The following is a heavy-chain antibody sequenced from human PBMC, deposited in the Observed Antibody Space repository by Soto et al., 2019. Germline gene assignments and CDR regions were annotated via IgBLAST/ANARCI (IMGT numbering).Heavy chain of an antibody. J-gene: IGHJ5*02. V-gene: IGHV4-34*01. D-gene: IGHD6-19*01. CDR2: INHSGST. Sequence: SETLSLTCAVYGGSFSGYYWSWIRQPPGKGPEWIGEINHSGSTNYNPSLKSRVTISVDTSKSQFSLKLSSVTAADTAVYYCARGFGCSSGWGRYNWFDPWGQGTLVTVSS. CDR1: GGSFSGYY. CDR3: ARGFGCSSGWGRYNWFDP.